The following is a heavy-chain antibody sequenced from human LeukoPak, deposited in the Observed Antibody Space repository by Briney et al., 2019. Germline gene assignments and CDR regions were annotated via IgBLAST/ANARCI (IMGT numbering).Heavy chain of an antibody. CDR2: ISGSGGST. V-gene: IGHV3-23*01. Sequence: GGSLRLSCAASGFTFSSYAMSWVRQAPGKGLEWVSAISGSGGSTYYADSVKGRFTISRDNSKNTLYLQMNSLRAEDTAVYYCVQGVGATIRREIEYFQHWGQGTLVTVSS. D-gene: IGHD1-26*01. J-gene: IGHJ1*01. CDR1: GFTFSSYA. CDR3: VQGVGATIRREIEYFQH.